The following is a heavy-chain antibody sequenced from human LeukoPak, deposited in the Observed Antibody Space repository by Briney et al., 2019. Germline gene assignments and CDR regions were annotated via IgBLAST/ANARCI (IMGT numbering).Heavy chain of an antibody. V-gene: IGHV3-30-3*01. D-gene: IGHD3-3*01. CDR3: AREDSYYDFWSGYSNLFDY. Sequence: GGSLRLSCAASGFTFSSYAMHWVRQAPGKGLEWVAVISYDGSNKYYADSVKGRFTISRDNSKNTLYLQMNNLRAEDTAVYYCAREDSYYDFWSGYSNLFDYWGQGTLVTVSS. J-gene: IGHJ4*02. CDR2: ISYDGSNK. CDR1: GFTFSSYA.